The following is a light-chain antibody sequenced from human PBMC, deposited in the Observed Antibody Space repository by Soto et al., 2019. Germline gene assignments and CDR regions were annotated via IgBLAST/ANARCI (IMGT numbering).Light chain of an antibody. CDR2: DVS. J-gene: IGLJ2*01. CDR3: CSYAAYYTVV. Sequence: QSALTQPRSVSGSPGQSVTISCTGSSSDVGAYDYVSWYQQHPGKAPKLMIYDVSKRPSGVPDRFSGSKSGDTASLTITGLQAEDEGDYYCCSYAAYYTVVFGGGTKLTVL. CDR1: SSDVGAYDY. V-gene: IGLV2-11*01.